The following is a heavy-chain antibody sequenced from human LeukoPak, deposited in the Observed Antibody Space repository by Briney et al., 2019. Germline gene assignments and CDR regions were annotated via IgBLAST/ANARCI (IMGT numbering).Heavy chain of an antibody. Sequence: PSETLSLTCTVSGGSMTTHHWNWIRQTPGKGLEWIGYVFDSGRTKENPSLKSRVTLSAGTSKNQLSLRLSSVTAADTAVYYCTTIKRGNIFGYFDFWGQGTLVTVSS. V-gene: IGHV4-59*11. CDR3: TTIKRGNIFGYFDF. J-gene: IGHJ4*02. CDR2: VFDSGRT. CDR1: GGSMTTHH. D-gene: IGHD5-18*01.